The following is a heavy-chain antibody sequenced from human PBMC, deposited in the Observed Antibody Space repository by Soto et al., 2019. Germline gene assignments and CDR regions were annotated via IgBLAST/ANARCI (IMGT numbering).Heavy chain of an antibody. Sequence: PSETLSLTCTVSGGSISSHYWSWIRQPPGKGLEWIGYIYYSGSTNYNPSLKSRVTISVDTSKNQFSLKLSSVTAADTAVYYCARDRVLDSSGYYLSFYYGMDVWGQGTTVTVSS. V-gene: IGHV4-59*11. CDR2: IYYSGST. D-gene: IGHD3-22*01. J-gene: IGHJ6*02. CDR1: GGSISSHY. CDR3: ARDRVLDSSGYYLSFYYGMDV.